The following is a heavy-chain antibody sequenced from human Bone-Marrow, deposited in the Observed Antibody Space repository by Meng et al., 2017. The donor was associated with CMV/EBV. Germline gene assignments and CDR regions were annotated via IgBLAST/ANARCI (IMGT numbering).Heavy chain of an antibody. CDR2: MYYIGGT. D-gene: IGHD3-3*01. Sequence: GSLRLSCTVAGGSFSSSSYYGGWIRQPPGKGLEWIGSMYYIGGTYYNPSLKSRDTISVDTSKNHISLKLSSVTAADTAWYYCARAPRLLEGWFDPCGQGTLVTVSS. CDR3: ARAPRLLEGWFDP. CDR1: GGSFSSSSYY. V-gene: IGHV4-39*02. J-gene: IGHJ5*02.